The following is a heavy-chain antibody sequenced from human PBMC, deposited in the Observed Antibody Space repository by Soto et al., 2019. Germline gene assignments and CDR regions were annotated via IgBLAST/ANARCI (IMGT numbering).Heavy chain of an antibody. Sequence: PSETLSLTCTVSGGSISSGDYYWSWIRQPPGKGLEWIGYIYYSGSTYYNPSLKSRVTISVDTSKNQFSLKLSSVTAADTAVYYCARVAITMVRESVFAFDYWGQGTLVTVSS. CDR3: ARVAITMVRESVFAFDY. CDR1: GGSISSGDYY. J-gene: IGHJ4*02. V-gene: IGHV4-30-4*01. CDR2: IYYSGST. D-gene: IGHD3-10*01.